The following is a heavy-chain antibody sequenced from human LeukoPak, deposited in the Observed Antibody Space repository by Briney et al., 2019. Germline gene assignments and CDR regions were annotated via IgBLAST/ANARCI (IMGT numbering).Heavy chain of an antibody. Sequence: ASVKVSCKASGYTFTSYGISWVRQAPGQGLEWMGWISAYKGNTNYAQKLQGRVTMTTDTSTSTAYMELRSLRSDDTAVYYCARMRPALLAAAGTGFDYWGQGTLVTVSS. D-gene: IGHD6-13*01. CDR3: ARMRPALLAAAGTGFDY. V-gene: IGHV1-18*01. J-gene: IGHJ4*02. CDR1: GYTFTSYG. CDR2: ISAYKGNT.